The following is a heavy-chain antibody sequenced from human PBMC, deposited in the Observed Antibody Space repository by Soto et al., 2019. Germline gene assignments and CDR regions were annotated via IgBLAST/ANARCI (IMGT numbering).Heavy chain of an antibody. CDR2: INPSGGST. Sequence: ASVKVSCKASGYTFTSYYMHWVRQAPGQGLEWMGIINPSGGSTSYAQKFQGRVTMTRDTSTCIVYMELSSLRSEDTAVYYCARDQVPYYYDSSDPVDAFDIWGQGTMVTVS. J-gene: IGHJ3*02. V-gene: IGHV1-46*01. CDR1: GYTFTSYY. CDR3: ARDQVPYYYDSSDPVDAFDI. D-gene: IGHD3-22*01.